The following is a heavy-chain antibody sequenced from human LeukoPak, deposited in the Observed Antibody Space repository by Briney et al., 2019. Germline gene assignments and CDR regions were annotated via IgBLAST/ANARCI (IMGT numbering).Heavy chain of an antibody. CDR3: ARVRSSTSCYADY. CDR2: IYYSGST. J-gene: IGHJ4*02. V-gene: IGHV4-31*03. CDR1: GGSISSGGYY. Sequence: SETLSLTCTASGGSISSGGYYWSWIRQHPGKGLEWIGYIYYSGSTYYNPSLKSRVTISVDTSKNQFSLKLSSVTAADTAVYYCARVRSSTSCYADYWGQGTLVTVSS. D-gene: IGHD2-2*01.